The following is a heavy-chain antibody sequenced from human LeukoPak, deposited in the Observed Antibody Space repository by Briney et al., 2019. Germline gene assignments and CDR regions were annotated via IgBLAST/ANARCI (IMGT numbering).Heavy chain of an antibody. CDR1: GFTFSSYS. Sequence: GGSLRLSCAASGFTFSSYSMNWVRQAPGKGLEWVANIKQDGSDKYYVDSVKGRFTISRDNAKNSLYLQMNSLRAEDTAVYYCARKSGYGDYWGQGTLVTVSS. CDR3: ARKSGYGDY. V-gene: IGHV3-7*05. CDR2: IKQDGSDK. D-gene: IGHD5-12*01. J-gene: IGHJ4*02.